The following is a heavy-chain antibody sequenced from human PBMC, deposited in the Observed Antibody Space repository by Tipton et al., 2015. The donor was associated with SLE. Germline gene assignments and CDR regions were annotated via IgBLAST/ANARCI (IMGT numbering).Heavy chain of an antibody. D-gene: IGHD3-10*01. Sequence: TLSLTCAVYGGSFSDYYWSWIRQPPGKGLEWIGEINHSGSTNYNPSLKSRVTISVDTSKNQFSLKLSSVTAADTAVYYCVRGGAVYYYYYMDVWGKGTTVTVSS. CDR2: INHSGST. CDR1: GGSFSDYY. J-gene: IGHJ6*03. V-gene: IGHV4-34*01. CDR3: VRGGAVYYYYYMDV.